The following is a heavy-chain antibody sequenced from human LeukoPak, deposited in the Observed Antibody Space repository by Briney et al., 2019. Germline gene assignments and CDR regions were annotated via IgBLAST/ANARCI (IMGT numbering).Heavy chain of an antibody. D-gene: IGHD5-24*01. CDR1: GGTFSSYA. J-gene: IGHJ3*02. CDR2: IIPIFGTA. Sequence: SVKVSCKASGGTFSSYAISWVRQAPGQGLEWMGGIIPIFGTANYAQKFQGRVTITADKSTSTAYMELSSLRSEDTAVYYCAREMATTGGDAFDIWGQGTMVTVSS. V-gene: IGHV1-69*06. CDR3: AREMATTGGDAFDI.